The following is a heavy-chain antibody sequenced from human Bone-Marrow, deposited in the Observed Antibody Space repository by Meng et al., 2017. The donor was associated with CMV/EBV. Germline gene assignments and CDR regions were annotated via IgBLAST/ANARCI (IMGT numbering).Heavy chain of an antibody. CDR2: VKHDASEK. J-gene: IGHJ4*02. CDR3: AFSSGWYTNY. CDR1: GFTFNRFW. D-gene: IGHD6-19*01. Sequence: GVLKISCAASGFTFNRFWMTWVRQAPGRGLEWVANVKHDASEKNYVDSVKGRFAISRDNAKNSMYLQMNSLRVEDTAVYYCAFSSGWYTNYWGQGTLVTVSS. V-gene: IGHV3-7*01.